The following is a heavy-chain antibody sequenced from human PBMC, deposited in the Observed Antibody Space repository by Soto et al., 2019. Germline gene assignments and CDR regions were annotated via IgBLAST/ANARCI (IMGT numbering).Heavy chain of an antibody. CDR2: SGSSGNT. Sequence: VQLLESGGDLVQPGGSLRLSCVVSGFTFSTYAMSWVRQAPGKGLEWVSGSGSSGNTYYADSVKGRFTISRDNSKNTLFLRVNSLRVGETAVYYCAKEERRKYSYGEAIDYWGQGTLVTVSS. D-gene: IGHD5-18*01. J-gene: IGHJ4*02. CDR3: AKEERRKYSYGEAIDY. CDR1: GFTFSTYA. V-gene: IGHV3-23*01.